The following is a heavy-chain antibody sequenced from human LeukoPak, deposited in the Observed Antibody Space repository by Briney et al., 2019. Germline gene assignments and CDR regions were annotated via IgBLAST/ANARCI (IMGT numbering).Heavy chain of an antibody. J-gene: IGHJ6*03. CDR1: GFTFSSYV. Sequence: PGGSLRLSCAASGFTFSSYVMHWVRQAPGKGLEWVAIISYDGSNEYYADSVKGRFTISRDNSKNTLYLQMNSLRAEDTAVYYCAKEGGEGYSSSWQGYIYYMDVWGKGTTVTISS. CDR3: AKEGGEGYSSSWQGYIYYMDV. V-gene: IGHV3-30*04. CDR2: ISYDGSNE. D-gene: IGHD6-13*01.